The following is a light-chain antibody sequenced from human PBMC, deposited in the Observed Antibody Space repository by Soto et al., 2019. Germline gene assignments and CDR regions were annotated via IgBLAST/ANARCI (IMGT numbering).Light chain of an antibody. CDR2: KAS. Sequence: DIQMTQSPSTLSASVGDRVTITCRASQTISNWLAWYQQKAGKAPKLLIYKASSLEGGVPSRFSGSGSGTEFTLTISSLQPDDFATYYCQQYNVTFGQGTKVEIK. CDR1: QTISNW. J-gene: IGKJ1*01. V-gene: IGKV1-5*03. CDR3: QQYNVT.